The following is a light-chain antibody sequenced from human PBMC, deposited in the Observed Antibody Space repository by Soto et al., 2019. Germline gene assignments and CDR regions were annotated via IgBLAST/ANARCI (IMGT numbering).Light chain of an antibody. CDR1: EKISYY. V-gene: IGKV1-39*01. J-gene: IGKJ2*01. CDR3: QQSYSDLYT. Sequence: DIQMTLSPSSLSASVGDRVTITCRASEKISYYVNWYQQKPGKAPKLMIFGASSLQSGVPSRFSGSRSGTDFTLAISSLQPEDFGTYYCQQSYSDLYTFGQGTKLQIK. CDR2: GAS.